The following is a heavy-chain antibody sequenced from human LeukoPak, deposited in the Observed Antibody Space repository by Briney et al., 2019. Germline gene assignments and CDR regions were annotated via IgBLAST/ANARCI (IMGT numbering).Heavy chain of an antibody. CDR3: ARESKDYGDYYYYGMDV. CDR1: GFTFSSYD. Sequence: GGSLRLSCAASGFTFSSYDMHWVRQATGKGLEWVSAIGTAGDTYYPGSVKGRFTISRENAKNSLYLQMNSLRAGDTAVYYCARESKDYGDYYYYGMDVWGQGTTVTVSS. V-gene: IGHV3-13*01. J-gene: IGHJ6*02. D-gene: IGHD4-17*01. CDR2: IGTAGDT.